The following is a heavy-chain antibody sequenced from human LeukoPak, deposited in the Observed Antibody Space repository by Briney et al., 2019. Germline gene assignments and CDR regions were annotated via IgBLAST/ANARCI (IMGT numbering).Heavy chain of an antibody. J-gene: IGHJ4*02. V-gene: IGHV1-2*02. D-gene: IGHD3-9*01. CDR1: GYTFTNSY. Sequence: ASVKVSCKASGYTFTNSYIHWVRQAPGQVLEWMGCMNPKSGSTNYAQKFEGRVTMNRDTYISTAYMELSRLRFDDTAVYYCARSPDILTGEKFDYWGQGTLGNVSS. CDR3: ARSPDILTGEKFDY. CDR2: MNPKSGST.